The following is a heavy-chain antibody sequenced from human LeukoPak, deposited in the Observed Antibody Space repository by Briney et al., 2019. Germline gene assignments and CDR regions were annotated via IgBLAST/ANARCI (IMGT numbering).Heavy chain of an antibody. CDR2: INPNSGGT. CDR3: ARDFEYSSSDY. J-gene: IGHJ4*02. Sequence: ASVKVSCKASGYTFTGYYMHWVRQAPGQGLEWMGRINPNSGGTNYAQKFQGRVTMTRDTSISTAYMELSSLRSDDTAVYYCARDFEYSSSDYWGQGTLVTVSS. D-gene: IGHD6-6*01. CDR1: GYTFTGYY. V-gene: IGHV1-2*06.